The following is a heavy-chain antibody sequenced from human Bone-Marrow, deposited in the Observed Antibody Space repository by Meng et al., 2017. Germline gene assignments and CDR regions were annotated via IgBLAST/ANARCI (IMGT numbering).Heavy chain of an antibody. Sequence: GESLKISCKGSGYSFTSYWIGWVRQMPGKGLEWMGIIYPGDSDTRYSPSFQGQVTISADKSISTAYLQWSSLKASDTAMYYCARLFSYYDSSGYYHYWYFDLWGHGTLVTVSS. CDR2: IYPGDSDT. J-gene: IGHJ2*01. CDR3: ARLFSYYDSSGYYHYWYFDL. CDR1: GYSFTSYW. D-gene: IGHD3-22*01. V-gene: IGHV5-51*01.